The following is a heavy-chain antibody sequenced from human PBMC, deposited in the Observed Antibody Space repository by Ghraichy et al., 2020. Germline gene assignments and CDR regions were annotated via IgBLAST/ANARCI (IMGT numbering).Heavy chain of an antibody. D-gene: IGHD3-10*01. J-gene: IGHJ6*02. V-gene: IGHV4-59*08. CDR2: IYYSGST. CDR1: GGSISSYY. CDR3: ARLTGFGQYYYYGMDV. Sequence: SETLSLTCTVSGGSISSYYWSWIRQPPGKGLEWIGYIYYSGSTNYNPSLKSRVTISVDTSKNQFSLKLSSVTAADTAVYYCARLTGFGQYYYYGMDVWGQGTTVTVSS.